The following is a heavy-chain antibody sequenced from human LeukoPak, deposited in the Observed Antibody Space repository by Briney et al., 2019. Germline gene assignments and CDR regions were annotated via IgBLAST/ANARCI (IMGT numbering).Heavy chain of an antibody. CDR3: ARGYCSGGSCYSNYYYGMDV. D-gene: IGHD2-15*01. V-gene: IGHV3-33*01. CDR2: IWYDGSNK. CDR1: GFTFSSYG. Sequence: GGSLRLSCAASGFTFSSYGMHWVRQAPGKGLEWVAVIWYDGSNKYYADSVKGRFTISRDNSKNTLYLQMNSLRAEDTAVYYCARGYCSGGSCYSNYYYGMDVWGQGTTVTVSS. J-gene: IGHJ6*02.